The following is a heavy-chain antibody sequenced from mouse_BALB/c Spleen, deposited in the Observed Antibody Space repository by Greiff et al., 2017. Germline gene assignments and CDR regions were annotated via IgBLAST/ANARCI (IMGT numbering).Heavy chain of an antibody. J-gene: IGHJ2*01. D-gene: IGHD2-2*01. CDR1: GYSITSDYA. CDR3: ASHYGYDGYFDY. V-gene: IGHV3-2*02. Sequence: EVKLMESGPGLVKPSQSLSLTCTVTGYSITSDYAWNWIRQFPGNKLEWMGYISYSGSTSYNPSLKSRISITRDTSKNQFFLQLNSVTTEDTATYYCASHYGYDGYFDYWGQGTTLTVSS. CDR2: ISYSGST.